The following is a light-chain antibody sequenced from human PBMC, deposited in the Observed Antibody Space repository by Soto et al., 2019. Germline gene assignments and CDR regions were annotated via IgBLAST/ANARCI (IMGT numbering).Light chain of an antibody. CDR3: QQYGDSSWT. CDR1: QSVSSY. V-gene: IGKV3-20*01. Sequence: SVLRHSRGTLSLSAAEISTLSFRASQSVSSYLAWYQQKPGQAPRLLIYGASSRAPGIPDRFSGSGSGTEFTLTISRLEPEDFAVYYCQQYGDSSWTFGQGTKVDI. J-gene: IGKJ1*01. CDR2: GAS.